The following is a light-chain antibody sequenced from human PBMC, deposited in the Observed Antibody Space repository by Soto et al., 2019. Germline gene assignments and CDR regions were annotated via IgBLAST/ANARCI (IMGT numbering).Light chain of an antibody. V-gene: IGKV1-39*01. CDR1: QRIDNY. CDR2: GAS. J-gene: IGKJ5*01. CDR3: QQTYTTPEIT. Sequence: DVQMTHSPSSLSASVGGRVSITCRPSQRIDNYLNWYQLKPGKAPNLLMYGASYLKSGVPTRFSGSGSGTDFTLTIRSLQPEDFAIYYCQQTYTTPEITFGQGTRREIK.